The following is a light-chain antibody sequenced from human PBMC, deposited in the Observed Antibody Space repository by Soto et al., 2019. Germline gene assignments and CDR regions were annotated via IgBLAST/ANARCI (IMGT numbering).Light chain of an antibody. V-gene: IGLV1-51*01. Sequence: QSVLTQPPSVSPAPGQKVTISCSGSSSNIGNNYVSWYQQLPGTAPKLLIYDNNKRPSGIPDRFSGSKSGTSATLGITGLQTGDDADYYCGTWDSSLSAGVFGTGTNVTVL. CDR3: GTWDSSLSAGV. CDR2: DNN. J-gene: IGLJ1*01. CDR1: SSNIGNNY.